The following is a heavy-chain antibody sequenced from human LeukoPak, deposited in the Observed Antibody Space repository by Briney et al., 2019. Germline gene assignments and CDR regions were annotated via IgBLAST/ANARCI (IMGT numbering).Heavy chain of an antibody. CDR3: ARDRLMPYCSSTSGYGIRFDP. V-gene: IGHV1-18*04. CDR1: GYTFTSYG. J-gene: IGHJ5*02. CDR2: ISAYNGYT. D-gene: IGHD2-2*01. Sequence: ASVKVSCKASGYTFTSYGIRWVRQAPGQRLEWMGWISAYNGYTNYAQNLQGRVTMTTDTSTSTAYMELRSLRSDYTAVYYCARDRLMPYCSSTSGYGIRFDPWGQGTLVTVSS.